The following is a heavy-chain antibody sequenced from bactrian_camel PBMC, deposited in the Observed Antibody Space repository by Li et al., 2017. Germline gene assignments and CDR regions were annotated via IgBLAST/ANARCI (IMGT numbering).Heavy chain of an antibody. Sequence: HVQLVESGGGSVQAGGSLTLSCTASGFTLDDGEMAWFRQAPGNKCELVSTISSDGITTYAESVKGRFTSSKDNAKNTLYLEMRSLTPDDTARYLCAADRCRAFCTGGYCLYWGQGTQVTVS. CDR3: AADRCRAFCTGGYCLY. CDR2: TISSDGIT. J-gene: IGHJ4*01. CDR1: GFTLDDGE. V-gene: IGHV3S63*01. D-gene: IGHD2*01.